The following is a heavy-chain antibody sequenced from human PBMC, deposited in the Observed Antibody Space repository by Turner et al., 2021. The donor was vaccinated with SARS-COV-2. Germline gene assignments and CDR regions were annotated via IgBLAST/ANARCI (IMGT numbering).Heavy chain of an antibody. J-gene: IGHJ5*02. D-gene: IGHD6-19*01. CDR1: GYSFTSYW. CDR3: ARHFPGGWAVNL. CDR2: SDPSYAYT. V-gene: IGHV5-10-1*01. Sequence: EVQLVQSVAEVKKPGDSLRISCKVSGYSFTSYWISWVRQMPGKGLEWMGRSDPSYAYTNNSPSIQGHVTISDEKSISTDYLQRSSLKASDTAKYYCARHFPGGWAVNLWGQGTLVTVSS.